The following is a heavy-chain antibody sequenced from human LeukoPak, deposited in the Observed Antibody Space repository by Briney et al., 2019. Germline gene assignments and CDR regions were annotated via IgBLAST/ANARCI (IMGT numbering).Heavy chain of an antibody. V-gene: IGHV1-3*01. J-gene: IGHJ5*02. CDR3: GGQYYYDSSGYYSS. D-gene: IGHD3-22*01. Sequence: ASVKVSCKASGYTFTGYAMHWVRQAPGQRLEWMGWINAGNGNTKYSQKFQGRVTITRDTSASTAYMELSSLRSEDTAVYYCGGQYYYDSSGYYSSWGQGTLVTVSS. CDR1: GYTFTGYA. CDR2: INAGNGNT.